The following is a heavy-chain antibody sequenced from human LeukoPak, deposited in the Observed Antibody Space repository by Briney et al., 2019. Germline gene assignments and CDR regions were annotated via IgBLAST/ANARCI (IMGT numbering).Heavy chain of an antibody. CDR1: GFTFTNFE. CDR3: ARDCSGSGCHGYWYFDL. V-gene: IGHV3-48*03. Sequence: GGSLRLSCAASGFTFTNFEMNWVRQAPGKGLEWVSYISYSGSTTSYADSVKGRFTISRDNAKNTLYLQMNSLRAEDTAVYYCARDCSGSGCHGYWYFDLWGRGTLVTVSS. CDR2: ISYSGSTT. J-gene: IGHJ2*01. D-gene: IGHD6-19*01.